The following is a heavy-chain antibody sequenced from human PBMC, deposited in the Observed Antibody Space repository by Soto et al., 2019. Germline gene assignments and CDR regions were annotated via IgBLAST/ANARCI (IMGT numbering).Heavy chain of an antibody. Sequence: QVQLQESGPGLVKPSETLSLSCTVSGGSISSYYWSWFRQSPGKRMEWIGYVHHSWGSSYNPSLQXXVXLSLDPSTSQFSLKVASVTATDTAVYYCARQGFGPLHGLVDVWGQGTTVTVSS. CDR1: GGSISSYY. D-gene: IGHD3-10*01. V-gene: IGHV4-59*08. J-gene: IGHJ6*02. CDR2: VHHSWGS. CDR3: ARQGFGPLHGLVDV.